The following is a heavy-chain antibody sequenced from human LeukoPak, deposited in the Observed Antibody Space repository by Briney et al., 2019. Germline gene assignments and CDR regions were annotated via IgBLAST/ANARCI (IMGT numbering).Heavy chain of an antibody. CDR3: VRAGGDYPFDY. CDR2: ISSRSNSK. CDR1: GFTFNSYR. Sequence: GGSLRLSCTASGFTFNSYRMNWVRQAPGKGREWVSSISSRSNSKYYADSVKGRVTISRDNAKNSVSLQMNSLRDADTALYYCVRAGGDYPFDYWGQGTLVTVSS. V-gene: IGHV3-21*01. D-gene: IGHD2-21*02. J-gene: IGHJ4*02.